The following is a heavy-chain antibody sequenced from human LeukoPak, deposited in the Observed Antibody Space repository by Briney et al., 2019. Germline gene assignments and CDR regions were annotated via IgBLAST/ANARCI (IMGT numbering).Heavy chain of an antibody. V-gene: IGHV1-18*01. J-gene: IGHJ6*03. CDR3: ARAGYSSSWGDFYYYYYYMDV. CDR1: GYTFTSYG. D-gene: IGHD6-13*01. CDR2: ISAYNGNT. Sequence: ASVKVSCKASGYTFTSYGLSWVRQAPGQGLEWMGWISAYNGNTNYAQKLQGRVTITADESTSTAYMELSSLRSEDTAVYYCARAGYSSSWGDFYYYYYYMDVWGKGTTVTISS.